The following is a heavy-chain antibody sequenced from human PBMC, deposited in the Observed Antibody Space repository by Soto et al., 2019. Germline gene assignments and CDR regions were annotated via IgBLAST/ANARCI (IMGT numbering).Heavy chain of an antibody. CDR2: INHSGST. CDR3: ATRRTFYYMDV. CDR1: GGSFSGYY. V-gene: IGHV4-34*01. J-gene: IGHJ6*03. Sequence: SETLSLTCAVYGGSFSGYYWSWIRQPPGKGLEWIGEINHSGSTNYNPSLKSRVTISVDTSKNQFSLKLSSVTAADTAVYYCATRRTFYYMDVWGKGTTVT.